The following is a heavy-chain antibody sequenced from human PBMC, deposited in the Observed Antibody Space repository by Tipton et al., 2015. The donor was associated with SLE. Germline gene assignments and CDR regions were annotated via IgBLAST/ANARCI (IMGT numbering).Heavy chain of an antibody. CDR3: AKEGGTSSYYYSGMDV. J-gene: IGHJ6*02. CDR1: GFTFSNYG. D-gene: IGHD6-6*01. CDR2: IRYDGSNK. V-gene: IGHV3-30*02. Sequence: SLRLSCVVSGFTFSNYGMHWVRQAPGKGLEWVAFIRYDGSNKYYADSVKGRFTISRDNSKNTLYLQMNSLRAEDTAVYYCAKEGGTSSYYYSGMDVWGQGTTVTVSS.